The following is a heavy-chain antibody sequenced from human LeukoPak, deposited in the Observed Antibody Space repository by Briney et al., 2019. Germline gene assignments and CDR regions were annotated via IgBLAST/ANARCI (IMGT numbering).Heavy chain of an antibody. CDR2: INHRGST. V-gene: IGHV4-34*01. CDR3: AGGDLSSGYYL. Sequence: SETLSLTCAVYGGSLSGYYWSWIRQPPGKGLEWIGEINHRGSTNYNPSLKSRVTISVDTSKNQFSLKLSSVTAADTAVYYCAGGDLSSGYYLWGQGTLVTVSS. CDR1: GGSLSGYY. J-gene: IGHJ5*02. D-gene: IGHD3-22*01.